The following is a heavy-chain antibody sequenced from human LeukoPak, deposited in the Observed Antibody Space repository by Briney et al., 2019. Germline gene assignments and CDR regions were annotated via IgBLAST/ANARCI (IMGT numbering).Heavy chain of an antibody. J-gene: IGHJ4*02. Sequence: MASETLSLTCTVSGHSISSGYYWGWIRQPPGKGLEWIGSIYHSGSTYYNPSLKSRVTISVDTSKNQFSLKLSSVTAADTAVYYCARGEGQLEHYWGQGTLVTVSS. CDR3: ARGEGQLEHY. D-gene: IGHD1-1*01. CDR1: GHSISSGYY. V-gene: IGHV4-38-2*02. CDR2: IYHSGST.